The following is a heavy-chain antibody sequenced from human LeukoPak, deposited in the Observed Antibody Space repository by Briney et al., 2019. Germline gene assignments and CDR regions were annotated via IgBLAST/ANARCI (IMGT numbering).Heavy chain of an antibody. Sequence: ASVKVSCKASGYTFTGYYMRWVRQAPGQGLEWMGWINPNSGGTNYAQKFQGRVTMTRDTSISTAYMELSRLRSDDTAVYYCARGFDTAMANYYYGMDVWGQGTTVTVSS. CDR1: GYTFTGYY. CDR3: ARGFDTAMANYYYGMDV. D-gene: IGHD5-18*01. CDR2: INPNSGGT. J-gene: IGHJ6*02. V-gene: IGHV1-2*02.